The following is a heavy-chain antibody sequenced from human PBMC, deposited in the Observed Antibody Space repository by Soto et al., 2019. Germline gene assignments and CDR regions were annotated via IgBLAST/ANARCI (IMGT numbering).Heavy chain of an antibody. V-gene: IGHV3-48*01. Sequence: EVRLVESGGDLVRPGGSLRLSCSASGFGFSASNMNWVRQAPGRGAEWVSYITSTSEIVRYACSVEGRFTVSRDNAKNSMYLHLTSLTVEDASFYYCVRVCCSLVIYTWGPGTLVTVSS. D-gene: IGHD2-21*01. CDR1: GFGFSASN. CDR2: ITSTSEIV. J-gene: IGHJ4*02. CDR3: VRVCCSLVIYT.